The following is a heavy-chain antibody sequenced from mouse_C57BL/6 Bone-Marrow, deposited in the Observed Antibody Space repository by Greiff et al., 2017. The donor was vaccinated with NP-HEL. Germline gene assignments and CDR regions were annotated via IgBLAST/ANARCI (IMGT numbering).Heavy chain of an antibody. J-gene: IGHJ2*01. Sequence: VQLQQPGAELVKPGASVKLSCKASGYTFTSYWMQWVKQRPGQGLEWIGEIDPSASYTNYNQKFKGKATLTVDTSSSTAYMQLSSLTSEDSAVYYCARSSSPYYFDYWDKGATLTVSS. V-gene: IGHV1-50*01. CDR1: GYTFTSYW. CDR2: IDPSASYT. D-gene: IGHD1-1*01. CDR3: ARSSSPYYFDY.